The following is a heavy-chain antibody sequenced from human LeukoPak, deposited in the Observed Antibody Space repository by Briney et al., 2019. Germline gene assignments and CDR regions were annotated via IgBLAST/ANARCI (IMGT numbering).Heavy chain of an antibody. CDR3: AKDGGLWVSAHWGDS. Sequence: GGSLRLSCAASGFTFSSYTMSWVRQAPGKGLEWVSTITTSDGNTYYADSVKGRFTVSRDNSKNTLFLQMNSLRAEDTAVYYCAKDGGLWVSAHWGDSWGRGTLVSVSS. CDR1: GFTFSSYT. CDR2: ITTSDGNT. V-gene: IGHV3-23*01. D-gene: IGHD7-27*01. J-gene: IGHJ4*02.